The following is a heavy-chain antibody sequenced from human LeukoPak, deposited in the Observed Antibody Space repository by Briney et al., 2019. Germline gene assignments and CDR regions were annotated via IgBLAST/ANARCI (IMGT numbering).Heavy chain of an antibody. CDR3: ARDKEYYYDSSVAFDY. D-gene: IGHD3-22*01. J-gene: IGHJ4*02. Sequence: PGGSLRLSCAASGFTFSSYWMSWVRQAPGKGLEWVANIKQDGSEKYYVDSVKGRFTISRDNAKNSLYLQMNSLRAEDTAVYYCARDKEYYYDSSVAFDYWGQGTLVTVSS. V-gene: IGHV3-7*01. CDR2: IKQDGSEK. CDR1: GFTFSSYW.